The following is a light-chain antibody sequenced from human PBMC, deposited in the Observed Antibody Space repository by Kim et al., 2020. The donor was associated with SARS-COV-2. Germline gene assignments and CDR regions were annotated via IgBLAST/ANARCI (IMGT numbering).Light chain of an antibody. Sequence: GQAATIPCTGASRCICVYNYVCWYQQQPGKAPKLMINDVSNRPSGVSSRFSGSKSGNTASLTIAGIQAEDEADYYCSSYTISTTMFGGGTQLTVL. CDR1: SRCICVYNY. CDR2: DVS. CDR3: SSYTISTTM. J-gene: IGLJ3*02. V-gene: IGLV2-14*03.